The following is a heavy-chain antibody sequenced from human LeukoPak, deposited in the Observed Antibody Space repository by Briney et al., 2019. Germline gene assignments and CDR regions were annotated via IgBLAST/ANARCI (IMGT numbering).Heavy chain of an antibody. J-gene: IGHJ5*02. CDR3: ARVGDILAGLNWFDP. V-gene: IGHV4-59*01. D-gene: IGHD3-9*01. CDR2: IYYSGST. CDR1: GGSISSYY. Sequence: SETLSLTCSVPGGSISSYYWSSIRPTPRKGLGRIVSIYYSGSTNYNPSRKSRVTIAVDTSKNQFSLWLSSVTAADTAVYFCARVGDILAGLNWFDPWGQGTLVTVSS.